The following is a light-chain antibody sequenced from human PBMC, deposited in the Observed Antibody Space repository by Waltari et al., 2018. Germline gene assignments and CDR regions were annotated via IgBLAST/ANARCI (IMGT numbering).Light chain of an antibody. J-gene: IGLJ2*01. Sequence: QSALTPPRSVSGSPGQSVAISCTGTSSDVGGYNYVSWYQQYPGTAPKLIIYDVTKRPSGVPDRFSGSKSGNTASLTISGLQAEDEADYYCCSYAGTYTPLFGGGTKLTVL. V-gene: IGLV2-11*01. CDR2: DVT. CDR3: CSYAGTYTPL. CDR1: SSDVGGYNY.